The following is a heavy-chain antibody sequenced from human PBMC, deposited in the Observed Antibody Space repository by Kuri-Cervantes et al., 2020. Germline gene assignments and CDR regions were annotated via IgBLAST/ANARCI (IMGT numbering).Heavy chain of an antibody. CDR2: IKQDGSEK. D-gene: IGHD3-3*01. Sequence: GESLKISCAASGFSFSSYWMSWVRQTPGKGLEWVANIKQDGSEKYYVDSVKGRFTISRDNAKNSLLLQMNSLRAEDTAVYYCVFGIRRYFDYWGQGTLVTVSS. J-gene: IGHJ4*02. CDR3: VFGIRRYFDY. CDR1: GFSFSSYW. V-gene: IGHV3-7*01.